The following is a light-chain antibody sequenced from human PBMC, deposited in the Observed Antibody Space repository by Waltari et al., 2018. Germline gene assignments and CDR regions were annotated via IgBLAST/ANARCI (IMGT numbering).Light chain of an antibody. CDR3: RQGLQSPPT. CDR2: EVS. CDR1: QSLLYSDGRTY. V-gene: IGKV2-29*02. Sequence: DIVMTQTPLSLSVTPGQPASISCKSSQSLLYSDGRTYLFWYVQKPGQSPHLLIYEVSSRFAGVPERFSGSGSGTDFTLKISRVEAEDVGFYYCRQGLQSPPTFGQGTEVEMK. J-gene: IGKJ1*01.